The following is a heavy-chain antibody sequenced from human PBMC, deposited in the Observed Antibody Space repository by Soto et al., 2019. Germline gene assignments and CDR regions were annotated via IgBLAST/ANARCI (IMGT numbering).Heavy chain of an antibody. D-gene: IGHD6-25*01. CDR3: AREWSLSGAAAGY. CDR1: GFTFSAYT. Sequence: EGSLRLSCSASGFTFSAYTMHWVRQAPGKGLECVAAISNAGLNIHFADSVKGRFTISRDNSKNTLYLQMNSLRPEDTAVYYCAREWSLSGAAAGYWGQGTL. V-gene: IGHV3-30-3*01. CDR2: ISNAGLNI. J-gene: IGHJ4*02.